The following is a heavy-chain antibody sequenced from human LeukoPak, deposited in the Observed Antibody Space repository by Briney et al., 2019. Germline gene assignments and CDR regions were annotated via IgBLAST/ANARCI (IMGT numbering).Heavy chain of an antibody. CDR2: ISDSASST. Sequence: GGSLRLSCAASGFTFSYCAMNWVRQAPGKGLEWVSAISDSASSTYYADSVKGRFTISRDNAKNTLYLQMNSLRAEDTAVYYCAKMPNSNYFDYWGQGTLVTVSS. J-gene: IGHJ4*02. D-gene: IGHD4-11*01. V-gene: IGHV3-23*01. CDR1: GFTFSYCA. CDR3: AKMPNSNYFDY.